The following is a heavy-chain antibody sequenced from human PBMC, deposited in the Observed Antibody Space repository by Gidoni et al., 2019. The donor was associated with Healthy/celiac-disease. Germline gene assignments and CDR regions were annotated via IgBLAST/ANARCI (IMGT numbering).Heavy chain of an antibody. D-gene: IGHD2-2*01. Sequence: EVQLVESGGGMVKPGGSRRLSCAASGFTFSSYSMNWVRQAPGKGLEWVSSLSSSSSYIYYADSVKGRFTISRDNAKNSLYLQMNSLRAEDTAVYYCARDLRVPAAHEDRRSNSGYEDYWGQGTLVTVSS. CDR1: GFTFSSYS. V-gene: IGHV3-21*01. CDR2: LSSSSSYI. J-gene: IGHJ4*02. CDR3: ARDLRVPAAHEDRRSNSGYEDY.